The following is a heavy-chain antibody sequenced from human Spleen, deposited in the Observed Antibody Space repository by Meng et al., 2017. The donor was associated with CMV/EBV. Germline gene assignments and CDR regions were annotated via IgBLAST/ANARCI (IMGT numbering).Heavy chain of an antibody. J-gene: IGHJ6*02. Sequence: GESLKISCAASGFTFMNYAMNWVRQAPGKGLEWVSLISDGGSTYYADSVKGRFTISRDNSKNTLYLQMNSLRAEDTAVYYCARGAYYGMDVWGQGTTVTVSS. CDR3: ARGAYYGMDV. V-gene: IGHV3-23*01. CDR1: GFTFMNYA. CDR2: ISDGGST.